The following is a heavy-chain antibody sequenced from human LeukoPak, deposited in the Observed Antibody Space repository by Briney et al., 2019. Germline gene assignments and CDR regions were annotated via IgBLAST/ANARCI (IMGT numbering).Heavy chain of an antibody. V-gene: IGHV1-2*02. J-gene: IGHJ4*02. CDR1: GYTFTGYY. CDR2: INPNSGGT. Sequence: ASVKVSCKASGYTFTGYYMHWVRQAPGQGLEWRGWINPNSGGTNYAQKCQGRVTMTRDTSISTAYMELSRLRSDDTAVYYCAREEDSVWLRSGNDYWGQGTLVTVSS. CDR3: AREEDSVWLRSGNDY. D-gene: IGHD5-12*01.